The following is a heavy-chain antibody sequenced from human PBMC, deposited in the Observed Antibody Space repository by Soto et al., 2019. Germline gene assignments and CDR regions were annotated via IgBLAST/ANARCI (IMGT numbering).Heavy chain of an antibody. D-gene: IGHD5-18*01. J-gene: IGHJ4*02. V-gene: IGHV3-23*01. CDR3: AKDTAMAPYYFDY. CDR2: ISDGGGST. CDR1: GVNFRRYS. Sequence: GGSLRLSRTASGVNFRRYSRSWVRQAPGKGLEWVSAISDGGGSTYYADSVKGRFTISRDNSKNTLYLQMNSLRAEDTAVYHCAKDTAMAPYYFDYWGQGTLVTVSS.